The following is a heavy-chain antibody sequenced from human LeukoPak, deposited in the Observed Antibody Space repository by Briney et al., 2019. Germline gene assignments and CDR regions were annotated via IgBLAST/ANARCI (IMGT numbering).Heavy chain of an antibody. CDR1: GGSFSGYY. CDR2: IYYSDST. J-gene: IGHJ4*02. CDR3: ARERRGYSYVVDY. D-gene: IGHD5-18*01. V-gene: IGHV4-59*12. Sequence: SETLSLTCAVYGGSFSGYYWSWIRQPPGKGLECIGYIYYSDSTNYNPSLKSRVTVSVDTSKNQFSLKLSSVTAADTAVYYCARERRGYSYVVDYWGQGTLVTVSS.